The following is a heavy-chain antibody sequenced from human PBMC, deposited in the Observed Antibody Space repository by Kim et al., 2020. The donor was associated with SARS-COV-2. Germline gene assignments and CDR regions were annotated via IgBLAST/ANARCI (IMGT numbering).Heavy chain of an antibody. D-gene: IGHD3-3*02. V-gene: IGHV3-30*18. CDR1: GFTFSSYG. CDR3: AKERVVARAFLDRYYYYYMDV. Sequence: GGSLRLSCAASGFTFSSYGMHWVRQAPGKGLEWVAVISYDGSNKYYADSVKGRFTISRDNSKNTLYRQMNSLRAEDTAVYYCAKERVVARAFLDRYYYYYMDVWGKGTTVTVSS. CDR2: ISYDGSNK. J-gene: IGHJ6*03.